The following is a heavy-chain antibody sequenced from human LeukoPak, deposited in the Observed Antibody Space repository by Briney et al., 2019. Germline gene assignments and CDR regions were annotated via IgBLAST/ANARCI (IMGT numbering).Heavy chain of an antibody. CDR2: ISHVGGT. D-gene: IGHD6-19*01. J-gene: IGHJ4*02. CDR3: AKGAGIVVPGTILH. CDR1: GFTFSDYA. V-gene: IGHV3-23*01. Sequence: HPGGSLRLSCAASGFTFSDYAMSWVRQAPEKGLEWVSTISHVGGTYYADSVRGRFTISRDDSKNMVYLQMNSLRAEDTAVYYCAKGAGIVVPGTILHWGQGILVIVSS.